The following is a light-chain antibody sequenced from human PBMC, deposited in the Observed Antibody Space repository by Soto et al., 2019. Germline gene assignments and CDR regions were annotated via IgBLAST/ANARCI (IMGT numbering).Light chain of an antibody. V-gene: IGLV1-51*01. CDR1: SFNVGSNY. CDR3: GTWDDSLNAGV. CDR2: DNS. Sequence: QSVLTQPPSMSAAPGQKVTISCFGSSFNVGSNYVSWYQQLPGTAPKLLIYDNSRRPSGIPDRISGSKSGTSATLGITGLQTGDEADYYCGTWDDSLNAGVFGGGTKVTVL. J-gene: IGLJ2*01.